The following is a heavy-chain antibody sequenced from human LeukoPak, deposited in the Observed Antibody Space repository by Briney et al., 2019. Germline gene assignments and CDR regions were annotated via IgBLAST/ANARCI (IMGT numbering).Heavy chain of an antibody. CDR1: GYTFTGYY. J-gene: IGHJ4*02. D-gene: IGHD2-21*02. V-gene: IGHV1-2*02. CDR3: AREFRVVMTAFLDY. Sequence: ASVKVSCKASGYTFTGYYMHWVRQAPGQGLEWMGWINPNSGGTNCAQKFQGRVTMTRDTSISTAYMELTSLRSDDTAVYFCAREFRVVMTAFLDYWGQGTLVIVSS. CDR2: INPNSGGT.